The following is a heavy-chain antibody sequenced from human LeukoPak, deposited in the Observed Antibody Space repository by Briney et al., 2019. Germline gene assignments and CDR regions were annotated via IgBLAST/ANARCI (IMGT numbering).Heavy chain of an antibody. CDR2: IYTSGNT. CDR1: GFTVGSNY. Sequence: GGSLRLSCAASGFTVGSNYMSWVRQAPGKTLEWVSIIYTSGNTYYADSVKGRFTISRDNSKNTLYLQMNSLRAEDTAVYYCARDSHGLEYYDISSHMDVWGKGTTVTVSS. V-gene: IGHV3-53*01. D-gene: IGHD3-9*01. J-gene: IGHJ6*03. CDR3: ARDSHGLEYYDISSHMDV.